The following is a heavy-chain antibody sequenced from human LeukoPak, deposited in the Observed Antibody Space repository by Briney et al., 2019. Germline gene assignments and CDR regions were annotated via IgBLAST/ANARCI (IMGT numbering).Heavy chain of an antibody. CDR2: IYTSGST. CDR3: ARDNAMALPLDYYYYYMDV. V-gene: IGHV4-61*02. Sequence: SETLSLTCTVSGGSISSGSYYRSWLRQPAGKGLEWIGRIYTSGSTNYNPSLKSRVTISVDTSKNQFSLKLSSVTAADTAVYYCARDNAMALPLDYYYYYMDVWGKGTTVTVSS. CDR1: GGSISSGSYY. D-gene: IGHD5-18*01. J-gene: IGHJ6*03.